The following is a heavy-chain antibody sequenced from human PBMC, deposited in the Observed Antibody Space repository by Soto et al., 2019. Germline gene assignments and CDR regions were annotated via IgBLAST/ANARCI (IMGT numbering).Heavy chain of an antibody. D-gene: IGHD5-12*01. J-gene: IGHJ6*02. CDR2: IWNDGSDK. CDR1: GFTFSSYG. V-gene: IGHV3-33*01. CDR3: VRDRAGVGYKMDV. Sequence: QVQLVESGGGVVQPGRSLRLSCAASGFTFSSYGMHWVRQAPGKGLEWVAVIWNDGSDKYYAYSAKGRFTISRDNSQSTLYLEMKRLRAEDTAVYYCVRDRAGVGYKMDVWGQGTTVTVS.